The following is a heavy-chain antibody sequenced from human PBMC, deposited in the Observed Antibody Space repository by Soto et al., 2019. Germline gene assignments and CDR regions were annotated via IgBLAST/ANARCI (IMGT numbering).Heavy chain of an antibody. V-gene: IGHV3-30*18. CDR2: ISYDGSNK. J-gene: IGHJ6*02. Sequence: QVQLVESGGGVVQPGRSLRLSCAASGSTFSSYGMHWVRQAPGKGLEWVAVISYDGSNKYYADSVKGRFTISRDNSKNTLYLQMNSLRAEDTAVYYCAKDRIAVAGAYYYGMDVWGQGTTVTVSS. D-gene: IGHD6-19*01. CDR3: AKDRIAVAGAYYYGMDV. CDR1: GSTFSSYG.